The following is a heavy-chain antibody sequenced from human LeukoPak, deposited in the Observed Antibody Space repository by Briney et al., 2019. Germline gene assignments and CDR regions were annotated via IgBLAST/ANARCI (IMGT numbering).Heavy chain of an antibody. CDR1: GFTFSGSA. V-gene: IGHV3-73*01. CDR2: IRSKANSYAT. J-gene: IGHJ6*03. D-gene: IGHD6-6*01. CDR3: TTRGYSSSEYYYYYYMDV. Sequence: PGGSLRLSCAASGFTFSGSAMHWVRQASGKGLEWVGRIRSKANSYATAYAASVKGRFTISRDDSKNTAHLQMNSLKTEDTAVYYCTTRGYSSSEYYYYYYMDVWGKGTTVTVSS.